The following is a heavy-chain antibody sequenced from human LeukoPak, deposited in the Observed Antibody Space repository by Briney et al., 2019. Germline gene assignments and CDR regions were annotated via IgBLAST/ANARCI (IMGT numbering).Heavy chain of an antibody. CDR2: IYYSGST. CDR1: GGSISSYY. V-gene: IGHV4-59*01. D-gene: IGHD3-10*01. CDR3: ARNFYGSGIRNWFDP. Sequence: SETLSLTCTVSGGSISSYYWSWIRQPPGKGLEWIGYIYYSGSTNYNPSLKSRVTISVDTSKNQFPLKLSSVTAADTAVYYCARNFYGSGIRNWFDPWGQGTLVTVSS. J-gene: IGHJ5*02.